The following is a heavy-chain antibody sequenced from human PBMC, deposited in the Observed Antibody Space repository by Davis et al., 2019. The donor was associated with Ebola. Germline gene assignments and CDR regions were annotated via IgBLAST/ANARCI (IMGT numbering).Heavy chain of an antibody. CDR1: GYTFTSYG. CDR3: ASFRVVGATGPGDYYYGMDV. CDR2: NSAYNGNT. D-gene: IGHD1-26*01. J-gene: IGHJ6*02. V-gene: IGHV1-18*01. Sequence: AASVKVSCKASGYTFTSYGISWVRQAPGQGLAWMGWNSAYNGNTNYAQKLQGRVTMTTDTSTSTAYMELRSLRSDDTAVYYCASFRVVGATGPGDYYYGMDVWGQGTTVTVSS.